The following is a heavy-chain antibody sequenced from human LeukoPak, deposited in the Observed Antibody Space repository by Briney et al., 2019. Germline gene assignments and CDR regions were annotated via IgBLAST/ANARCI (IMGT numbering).Heavy chain of an antibody. J-gene: IGHJ4*02. D-gene: IGHD1-26*01. CDR1: GYTFTGYY. CDR2: IYPNSGGT. V-gene: IGHV1-2*02. CDR3: ARKFPRTSGFDY. Sequence: GASVKVSCKASGYTFTGYYMHWVRQAPGQGLEWMGWIYPNSGGTGYAQNFQGRVTMTWDTSITTAYMELNRLTSDDTAVYYCARKFPRTSGFDYWGQGSLVTVS.